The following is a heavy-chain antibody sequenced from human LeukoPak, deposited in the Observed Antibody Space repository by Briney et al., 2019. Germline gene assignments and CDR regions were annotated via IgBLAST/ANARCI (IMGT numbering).Heavy chain of an antibody. J-gene: IGHJ4*01. V-gene: IGHV3-21*01. D-gene: IGHD6-13*01. CDR2: ISSGSSYI. CDR3: ARRPTTIGGAGKSYFDY. CDR1: GFTFSDYS. Sequence: PGGSLRLSCAASGFTFSDYSMHWVRQAPGKGLEWVSSISSGSSYIFYADSVKGRFTISRDNAKSSLYLQLNSPRADDTAIYHFARRPTTIGGAGKSYFDYWGQEILGLVSS.